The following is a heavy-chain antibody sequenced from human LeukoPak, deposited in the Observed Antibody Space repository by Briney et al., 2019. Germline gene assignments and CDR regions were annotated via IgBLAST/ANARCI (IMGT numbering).Heavy chain of an antibody. CDR1: GYTFTGYY. V-gene: IGHV1-2*02. CDR3: ARERISGYYLEAFDI. CDR2: INPNSGGT. J-gene: IGHJ3*02. D-gene: IGHD3-22*01. Sequence: ASVRVSCKASGYTFTGYYMHWVRQAPGQGLEWMGWINPNSGGTNYAQKFQGRVTMTRDTSISTAYMELRSLRSDDTAVYYCARERISGYYLEAFDIWGQGTMVTVSS.